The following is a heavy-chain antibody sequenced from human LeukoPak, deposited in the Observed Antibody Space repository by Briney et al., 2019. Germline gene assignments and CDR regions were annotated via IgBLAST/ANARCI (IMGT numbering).Heavy chain of an antibody. V-gene: IGHV4-39*07. CDR1: GGSISSSSYY. J-gene: IGHJ3*02. Sequence: SETLSLTCTVSGGSISSSSYYWGWIRQPPGKGLEWIGRIYTSGSTNYNPSLKSRVTMSVDTSKNQFSLKLSSVTAADTAVYYCARAKYYYDSSGYYYIAFDIWGQGTMVTVSS. CDR2: IYTSGST. D-gene: IGHD3-22*01. CDR3: ARAKYYYDSSGYYYIAFDI.